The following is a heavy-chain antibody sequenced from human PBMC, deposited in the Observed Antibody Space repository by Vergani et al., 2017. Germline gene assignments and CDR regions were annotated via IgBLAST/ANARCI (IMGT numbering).Heavy chain of an antibody. V-gene: IGHV4-34*01. Sequence: QVQLQQWGAGLLKPSETLSLTCAVYGGSLSGYYWSWIRQPPGKGLEWIGEINHSRSTNYNPSLKSRVTITVDTSKNQFSLKVSSVTAADTAVYCCAGIEDGIVAPEGGYNWFDPWGQGTLVTVSS. CDR2: INHSRST. D-gene: IGHD1-26*01. J-gene: IGHJ5*02. CDR1: GGSLSGYY. CDR3: AGIEDGIVAPEGGYNWFDP.